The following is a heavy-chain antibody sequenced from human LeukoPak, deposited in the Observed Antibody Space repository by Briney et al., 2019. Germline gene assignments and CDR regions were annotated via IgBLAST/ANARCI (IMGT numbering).Heavy chain of an antibody. D-gene: IGHD2-21*02. CDR1: GYTFTSYG. CDR2: ISAYNGNT. J-gene: IGHJ6*02. CDR3: ARDMGDYYYYYGMDV. V-gene: IGHV1-18*01. Sequence: GASVKVSCKASGYTFTSYGISWVRQAPGQGLEWMGWISAYNGNTNYAQKLQGRVTMTTDTSTSTAYMELRSLRSDDTAVYYCARDMGDYYYYYGMDVWGQGTTVTVSS.